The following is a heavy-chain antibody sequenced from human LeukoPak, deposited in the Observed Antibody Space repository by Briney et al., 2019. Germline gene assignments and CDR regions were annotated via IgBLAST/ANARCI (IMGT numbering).Heavy chain of an antibody. D-gene: IGHD6-13*01. V-gene: IGHV3-30*03. CDR2: ISYDGSNK. Sequence: GGSLRLSCAASGFTFSSYGIHWVRQAPGKGLEWVAIISYDGSNKYYADSVKGRFTTSRDNSENTLYLQMNSLRAEDTAVYYCATDSSPDYWGQGTLVTVSS. CDR1: GFTFSSYG. CDR3: ATDSSPDY. J-gene: IGHJ4*02.